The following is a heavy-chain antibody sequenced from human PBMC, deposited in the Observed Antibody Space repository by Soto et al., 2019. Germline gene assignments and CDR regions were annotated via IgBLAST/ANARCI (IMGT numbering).Heavy chain of an antibody. V-gene: IGHV3-30*18. J-gene: IGHJ4*02. CDR2: ISYDGSNK. CDR1: GFTFSSYG. Sequence: PGGSLRLSGAASGFTFSSYGMHWVRQAPGKGLEWVAVISYDGSNKYYADSVKGRFTISRDNSKNTLYLQMNSLSAEDTAVYYCAKGLPMGYWGQGTLVTVSS. CDR3: AKGLPMGY.